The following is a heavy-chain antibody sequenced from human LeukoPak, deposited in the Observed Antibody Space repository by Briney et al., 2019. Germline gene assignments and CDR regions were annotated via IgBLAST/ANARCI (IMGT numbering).Heavy chain of an antibody. J-gene: IGHJ4*02. V-gene: IGHV3-30-3*01. Sequence: GGSLRLSCAASGFTFSSYAMHWVRQAPGKGLEWVAVISYDGSNKYYADSVKGRFTFSRDNSKNTLYLQMNSLRAEDTAVCYCARDLGRYYDSSGSNSPGYWGQGTLVTVSS. CDR2: ISYDGSNK. D-gene: IGHD3-22*01. CDR3: ARDLGRYYDSSGSNSPGY. CDR1: GFTFSSYA.